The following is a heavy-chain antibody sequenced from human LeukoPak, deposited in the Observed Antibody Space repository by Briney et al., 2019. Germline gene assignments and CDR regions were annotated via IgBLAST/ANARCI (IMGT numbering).Heavy chain of an antibody. Sequence: GGSLRLSCAGSGFIFEAYGMHWARQAPGKGLEWVSFISGDGGTTSYGDSVRGRFTISRDNSKKSLFLEMNSLRSEDTALYYCEARDSSRAFDFWGQGTLVIVSS. J-gene: IGHJ3*01. V-gene: IGHV3-43*02. D-gene: IGHD6-13*01. CDR2: ISGDGGTT. CDR1: GFIFEAYG. CDR3: EARDSSRAFDF.